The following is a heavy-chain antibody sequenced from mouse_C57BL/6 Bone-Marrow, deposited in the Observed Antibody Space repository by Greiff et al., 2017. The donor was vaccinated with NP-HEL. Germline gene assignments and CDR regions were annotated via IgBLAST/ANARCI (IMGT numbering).Heavy chain of an antibody. V-gene: IGHV5-4*01. CDR1: GFTFSSYA. Sequence: EVHLVESGGGLVKPGGSLKLSCAASGFTFSSYAMSWVRQTPGKRLEWVATISDGGSYTYYPDNVKGRFTISRDNAKNNLYLQMSQLKSEDTAMYYCARDAYYSNYGAMDYWGQGTSVTVSS. D-gene: IGHD2-5*01. CDR3: ARDAYYSNYGAMDY. CDR2: ISDGGSYT. J-gene: IGHJ4*01.